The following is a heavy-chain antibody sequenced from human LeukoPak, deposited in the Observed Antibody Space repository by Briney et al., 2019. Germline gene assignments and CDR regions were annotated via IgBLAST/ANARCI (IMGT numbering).Heavy chain of an antibody. J-gene: IGHJ5*02. D-gene: IGHD3-9*01. Sequence: GGSLRLPCAASGFTFSSYATSWVRQAPGKGLEWVSAISGSGGSTYYADSVKGRFTISRDNSKNTLYLQMNSLRAEDTAVYYCAKNPDYDILTNNWFDPWGQGTLVTVSS. CDR3: AKNPDYDILTNNWFDP. V-gene: IGHV3-23*01. CDR2: ISGSGGST. CDR1: GFTFSSYA.